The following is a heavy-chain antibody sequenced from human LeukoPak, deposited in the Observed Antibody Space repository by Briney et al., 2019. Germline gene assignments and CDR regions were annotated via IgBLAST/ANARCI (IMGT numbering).Heavy chain of an antibody. J-gene: IGHJ6*02. D-gene: IGHD4-17*01. CDR2: INPNSGGT. Sequence: ASVKVSCKASGYTFTGYYMYWVRQAPGQGLEWMGWINPNSGGTNYAQKFQGRVTMTRDTSISTAYMELSRLRSDDTAVYYCARVHGDYTYYYGMDVWGQGTTVTVSS. V-gene: IGHV1-2*02. CDR3: ARVHGDYTYYYGMDV. CDR1: GYTFTGYY.